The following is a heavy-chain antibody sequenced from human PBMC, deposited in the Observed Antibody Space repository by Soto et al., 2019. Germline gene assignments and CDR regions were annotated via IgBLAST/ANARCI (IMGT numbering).Heavy chain of an antibody. CDR1: GGSISSGGYS. D-gene: IGHD6-13*01. J-gene: IGHJ5*02. CDR3: ARDNSSRGWFDP. CDR2: IYHSGST. Sequence: LSLTCAVSGGSISSGGYSWSWIRQPPGKGLEWIGYIYHSGSTYYNPSLKSRVTISVDRSKNQFSLKLSSVTAADTAVYYCARDNSSRGWFDPWGQGTLVTVSS. V-gene: IGHV4-30-2*01.